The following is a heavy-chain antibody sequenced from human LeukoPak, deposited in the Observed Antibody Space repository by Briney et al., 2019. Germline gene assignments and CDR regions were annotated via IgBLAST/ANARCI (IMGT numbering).Heavy chain of an antibody. CDR2: ISYDGSNK. CDR1: GFTFSSYA. CDR3: AKELLKSNGWFPKHPPDY. Sequence: PGGSLRLSCAASGFTFSSYAMHWVRQAPGKGLEWVAVISYDGSNKYYADSVKGRFTISRDNSKNTLYLQMNSLRAEDTAVYYCAKELLKSNGWFPKHPPDYWGQGTLVTVSS. V-gene: IGHV3-30-3*01. D-gene: IGHD6-19*01. J-gene: IGHJ4*02.